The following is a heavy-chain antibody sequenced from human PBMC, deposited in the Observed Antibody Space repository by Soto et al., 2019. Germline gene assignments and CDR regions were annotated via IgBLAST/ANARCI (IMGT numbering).Heavy chain of an antibody. CDR1: GFSISSGGYY. CDR2: IYYSGST. V-gene: IGHV4-30-4*08. D-gene: IGHD2-15*01. J-gene: IGHJ6*02. Sequence: PSETLSLTCTVSGFSISSGGYYWSWIRQHPGKGLEWIGYIYYSGSTYYNPSLKSRVTISVDTSKNQFSLKLSSVTTADTAVYYCARGGSGLNVYYYYGMDVWGQGTTVTVSS. CDR3: ARGGSGLNVYYYYGMDV.